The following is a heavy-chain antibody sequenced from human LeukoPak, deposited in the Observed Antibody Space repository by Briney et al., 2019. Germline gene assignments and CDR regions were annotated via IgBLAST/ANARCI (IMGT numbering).Heavy chain of an antibody. CDR2: INPNSGVT. D-gene: IGHD3-3*02. CDR3: ARAHFWSGYTPLDV. CDR1: GYTFTVYY. V-gene: IGHV1-2*02. J-gene: IGHJ6*02. Sequence: ASVKVSCKTSGYTFTVYYLHWVRQAPGQGPEWMGWINPNSGVTNYGQRFLGRVTMTRDTSISTTYMELSRLRSDDTAVYYCARAHFWSGYTPLDVWGQGTTVTVSS.